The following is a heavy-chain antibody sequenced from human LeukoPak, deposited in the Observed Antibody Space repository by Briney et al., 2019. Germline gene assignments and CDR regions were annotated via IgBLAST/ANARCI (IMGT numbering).Heavy chain of an antibody. CDR2: INHSGST. CDR3: ARLVNIAARPIAVDY. Sequence: SETLSLTCAVYGGSFSGYYWSWIRQPPGKGLEWIGEINHSGSTNYNPSLKSRVTISVDTSKNQFSLKLSSVTAADTAVYYCARLVNIAARPIAVDYWGQGTLVTVSS. J-gene: IGHJ4*02. D-gene: IGHD6-6*01. CDR1: GGSFSGYY. V-gene: IGHV4-34*01.